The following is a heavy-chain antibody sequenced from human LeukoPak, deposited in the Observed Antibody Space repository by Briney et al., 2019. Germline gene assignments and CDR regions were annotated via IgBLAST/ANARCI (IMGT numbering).Heavy chain of an antibody. CDR3: ASLLGYCSGGSCSPYYFDY. CDR1: GYTFTGYY. J-gene: IGHJ4*02. D-gene: IGHD2-15*01. V-gene: IGHV1-2*02. Sequence: ASAKVSCKASGYTFTGYYMHWVRQAPGQGLELMGWINPNSGGTNYAQKFQGRVTMTRDTSISTAYMELSRLRSDDTAVYYCASLLGYCSGGSCSPYYFDYWGQGTLVTVSS. CDR2: INPNSGGT.